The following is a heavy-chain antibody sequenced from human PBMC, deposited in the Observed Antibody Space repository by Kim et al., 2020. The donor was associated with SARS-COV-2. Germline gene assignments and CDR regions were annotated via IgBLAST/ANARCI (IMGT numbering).Heavy chain of an antibody. D-gene: IGHD1-26*01. CDR3: AKRITHSGTPSVFDL. Sequence: GGSLRLSCAASGVTFSNYDMTWVRQAPGKGMEWVSTIDASGGSAFYAASVRGRFIISRDNSKDTLYVQMNSLRAEDTALYFCAKRITHSGTPSVFDLWG. CDR1: GVTFSNYD. J-gene: IGHJ3*01. V-gene: IGHV3-23*01. CDR2: IDASGGSA.